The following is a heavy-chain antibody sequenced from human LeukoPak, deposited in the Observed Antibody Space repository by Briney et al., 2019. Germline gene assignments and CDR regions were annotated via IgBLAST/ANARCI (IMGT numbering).Heavy chain of an antibody. CDR2: IHYTGST. CDR1: GGSISSISSNN. D-gene: IGHD5-18*01. V-gene: IGHV4-39*01. Sequence: SETLSLTCAVSGGSISSISSNNWAWIRQPPGKGLELIAAIHYTGSTYYNPSFMSRATTSVDTSRNQFSLKLNSLTATDTAVYYCARLPTGYPNWFDTWGQGILVTVSS. CDR3: ARLPTGYPNWFDT. J-gene: IGHJ5*02.